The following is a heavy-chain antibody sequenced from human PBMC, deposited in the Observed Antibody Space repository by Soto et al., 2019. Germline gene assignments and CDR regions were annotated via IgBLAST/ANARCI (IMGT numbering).Heavy chain of an antibody. CDR1: GFTLSSYG. V-gene: IGHV3-30*18. Sequence: GGALRLSLAASGFTLSSYGMHWVRQAPGKGLEWVAVISYDGSNKYYADSVKGRFTISRDNSKNTLYLQMNSLRAEDTAVYYCANPGIAVDFDYWGQGTLVTVSS. D-gene: IGHD6-19*01. CDR2: ISYDGSNK. CDR3: ANPGIAVDFDY. J-gene: IGHJ4*02.